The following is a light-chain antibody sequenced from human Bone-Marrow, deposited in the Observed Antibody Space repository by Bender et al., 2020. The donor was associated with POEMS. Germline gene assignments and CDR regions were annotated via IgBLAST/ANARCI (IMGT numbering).Light chain of an antibody. CDR2: NVS. V-gene: IGLV2-23*02. CDR3: CSYAGDYTYIL. Sequence: QSALTQPASVSGSPGQSITISCTGTSSESYNLVSWYQQHPGKAPKLIIYNVSERPSGVPDRFSGSKSGNTASLTISGLQGEDESDYYCCSYAGDYTYILFGGGTKLTVL. J-gene: IGLJ2*01. CDR1: SSESYNL.